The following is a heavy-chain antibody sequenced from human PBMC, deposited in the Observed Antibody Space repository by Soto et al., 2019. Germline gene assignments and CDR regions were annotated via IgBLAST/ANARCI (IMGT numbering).Heavy chain of an antibody. D-gene: IGHD1-1*01. Sequence: PSETLSLTCSVSGGSISTVGHYWTWIRHPPGKGLEWIGSIYHTGSTYYNKSLRSRLTMSVDTSKSQFSLRLSSVTAADTAVYYCARATGTLRSRNCDYWGQGSLVTVSS. CDR2: IYHTGST. CDR1: GGSISTVGHY. J-gene: IGHJ4*02. V-gene: IGHV4-31*03. CDR3: ARATGTLRSRNCDY.